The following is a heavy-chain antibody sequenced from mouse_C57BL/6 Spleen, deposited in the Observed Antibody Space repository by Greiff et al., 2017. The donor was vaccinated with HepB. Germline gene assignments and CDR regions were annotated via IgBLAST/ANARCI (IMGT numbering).Heavy chain of an antibody. J-gene: IGHJ4*01. V-gene: IGHV1-54*01. CDR3: ARGEDYAMDY. CDR1: GYAFTNYL. CDR2: INPGSGGT. Sequence: QVQLQQSGAELVRPGTSVKVSCKASGYAFTNYLIEWVKQRPGQGLEWIGVINPGSGGTNYNEKFKGKATLTADKSSSTAYMQLSSLTYEDSAVYYCARGEDYAMDYWGQGTSVTVSS.